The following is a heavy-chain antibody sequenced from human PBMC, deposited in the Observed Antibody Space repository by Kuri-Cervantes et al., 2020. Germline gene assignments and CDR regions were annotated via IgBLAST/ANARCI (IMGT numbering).Heavy chain of an antibody. V-gene: IGHV3-21*01. CDR3: ARDGVEASALFGKSDYYYMDV. Sequence: GGSLRLSCAASGFTFSSYSMNWVRQAPGKGLEWVSSISSSSSYIYYADSVKGRFTISRDNAKNSLFLQMNSLRVEDTAVYYCARDGVEASALFGKSDYYYMDVWGKGTTVTVSS. J-gene: IGHJ6*03. D-gene: IGHD3-10*02. CDR2: ISSSSSYI. CDR1: GFTFSSYS.